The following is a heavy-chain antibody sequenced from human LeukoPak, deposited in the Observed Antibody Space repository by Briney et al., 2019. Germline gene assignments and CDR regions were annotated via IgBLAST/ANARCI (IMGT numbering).Heavy chain of an antibody. Sequence: SGPTLVNRTQTLTLTCTFSGFSLSTSGVGVGWIGQPPGKALEWLALIYWDDDKRYSPSLKSRLTITKDTSKNQVVLTMTNMDPVDTATYYCAHKWGSSGLLWDDYFDYWGQGTLVTVSS. D-gene: IGHD3-16*01. J-gene: IGHJ4*02. V-gene: IGHV2-5*02. CDR1: GFSLSTSGVG. CDR2: IYWDDDK. CDR3: AHKWGSSGLLWDDYFDY.